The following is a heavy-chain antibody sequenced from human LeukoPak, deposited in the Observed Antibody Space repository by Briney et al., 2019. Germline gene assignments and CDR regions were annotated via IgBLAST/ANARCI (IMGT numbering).Heavy chain of an antibody. D-gene: IGHD3-22*01. Sequence: ASVKVSCKASGYTFTGYYMHWVRQAPGQGLEWMGWINPNSGGTNYAQKFQGRVTMTRDTSISTAYMELSRLRSDDTAVYYCARGIGRYYYDSSGSPWVYWGQGTLVTVSS. J-gene: IGHJ4*02. CDR1: GYTFTGYY. V-gene: IGHV1-2*02. CDR3: ARGIGRYYYDSSGSPWVY. CDR2: INPNSGGT.